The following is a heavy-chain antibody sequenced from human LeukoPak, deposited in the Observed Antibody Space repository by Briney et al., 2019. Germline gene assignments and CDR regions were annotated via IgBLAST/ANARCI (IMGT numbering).Heavy chain of an antibody. V-gene: IGHV3-30*02. CDR3: AKERRGFYMDA. CDR2: ISYDGSSQ. Sequence: GGSLRLSCAASGFTFSNYAMHWARQAPGKGLEWVTLISYDGSSQYYADSVKGRFTISRDNSKNTLYLQMNSLRAEDTAVYYCAKERRGFYMDAWGTGTTVTISS. CDR1: GFTFSNYA. J-gene: IGHJ6*03.